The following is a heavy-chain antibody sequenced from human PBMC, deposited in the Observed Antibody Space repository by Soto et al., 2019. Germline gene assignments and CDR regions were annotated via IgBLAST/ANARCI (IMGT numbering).Heavy chain of an antibody. CDR3: AKDKPRGYCGYYGVGY. Sequence: EVQLLESGGGLVQPGGSLRLSCAASGFTFSSYAMSWVRQAPGKGLEWVSAISGSGGSTYYADSVKGRFTISRDNSKNTPNLQMNTLRAKDTAVYYCAKDKPRGYCGYYGVGYWGQGPLVTLSS. V-gene: IGHV3-23*01. D-gene: IGHD5-12*01. CDR2: ISGSGGST. J-gene: IGHJ4*02. CDR1: GFTFSSYA.